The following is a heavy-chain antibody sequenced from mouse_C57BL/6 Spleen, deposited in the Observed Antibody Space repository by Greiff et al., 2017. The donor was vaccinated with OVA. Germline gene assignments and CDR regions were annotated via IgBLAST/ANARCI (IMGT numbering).Heavy chain of an antibody. J-gene: IGHJ1*03. Sequence: EVQLQESGPELVKPGASVKISCKASGYSFTDYNMNWVKQSNGKSLEWIGVINPNYGTTSYNQKFKGKATLTVDQSSSTAYMQLNSLTSEDSAVYYCAGYGSSYLYWYFDVWGTGTTVTVSS. V-gene: IGHV1-39*01. D-gene: IGHD1-1*01. CDR1: GYSFTDYN. CDR3: AGYGSSYLYWYFDV. CDR2: INPNYGTT.